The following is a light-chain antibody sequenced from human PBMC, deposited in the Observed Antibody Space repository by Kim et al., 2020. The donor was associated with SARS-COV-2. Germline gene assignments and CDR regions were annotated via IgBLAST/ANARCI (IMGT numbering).Light chain of an antibody. CDR2: GAS. Sequence: SASVGDRVTITCRASQSISNYLNWYQQKPGKDPKVLIYGASSLQSGVTSRFSGSGSGTDFTFTISSLQPEDFATYYCQQSYSTPYTFGQGTKLEI. V-gene: IGKV1-39*01. J-gene: IGKJ2*01. CDR1: QSISNY. CDR3: QQSYSTPYT.